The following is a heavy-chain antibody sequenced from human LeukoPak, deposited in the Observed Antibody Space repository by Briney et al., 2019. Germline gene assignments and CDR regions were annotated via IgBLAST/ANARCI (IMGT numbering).Heavy chain of an antibody. CDR1: GFTFSDYY. D-gene: IGHD3-9*01. V-gene: IGHV3-11*06. CDR3: ARGSAYYDILTGYQAP. CDR2: ISSSSSYT. Sequence: GGSLRLSCAASGFTFSDYYMSWIRQAPGKGLEWVPYISSSSSYTNYADSVKGRFTISRDNAKNSLYLQMNSLRAEDTAVYYCARGSAYYDILTGYQAPWGQGTLVTVSS. J-gene: IGHJ5*02.